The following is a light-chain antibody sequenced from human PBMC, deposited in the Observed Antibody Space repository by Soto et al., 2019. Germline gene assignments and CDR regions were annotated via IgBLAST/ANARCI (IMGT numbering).Light chain of an antibody. J-gene: IGKJ1*01. CDR2: VAS. CDR3: QQYATSQT. CDR1: QSVSSNY. Sequence: EIVLTQSPGTLSLSPGERATLSCRASQSVSSNYLAWYQQKPGQAPRLLIYVASSRATGIPDRFSGSGSGINFTLTISRLEPEDFAVYYCQQYATSQTFGQGTRVEIK. V-gene: IGKV3-20*01.